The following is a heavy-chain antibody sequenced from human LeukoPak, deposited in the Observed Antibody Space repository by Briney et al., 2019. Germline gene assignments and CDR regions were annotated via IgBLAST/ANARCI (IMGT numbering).Heavy chain of an antibody. Sequence: GGSLRLSCAASGLTFNTHPMHSVPHAPDERLECGVLIQDDGAKTNYADSVSGRFTISRDNSRSTVYLQMNSLKPDDTAVYYCATQTITLVVVISPFDYWGQGALVTVSS. D-gene: IGHD3-22*01. CDR1: GLTFNTHP. CDR2: IQDDGAKT. V-gene: IGHV3-30*02. CDR3: ATQTITLVVVISPFDY. J-gene: IGHJ4*02.